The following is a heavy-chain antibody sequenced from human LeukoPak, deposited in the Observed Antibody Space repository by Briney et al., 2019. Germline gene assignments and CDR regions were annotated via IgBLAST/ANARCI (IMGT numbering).Heavy chain of an antibody. CDR2: INSDGSST. V-gene: IGHV3-74*01. CDR1: GFTFSSDW. Sequence: GGSLRLSCAASGFTFSSDWMHWVRHAPGKGLVWVSRINSDGSSTSYADSVKGRFTISRDNSKNTLYLQMNSLRAEDTAVYYCAKDREGYYYDSSVYWGQGTLVTVSS. J-gene: IGHJ4*02. D-gene: IGHD3-22*01. CDR3: AKDREGYYYDSSVY.